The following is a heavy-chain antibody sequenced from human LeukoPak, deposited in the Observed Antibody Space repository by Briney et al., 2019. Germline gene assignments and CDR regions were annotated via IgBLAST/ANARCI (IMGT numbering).Heavy chain of an antibody. V-gene: IGHV1-46*01. CDR3: ARDDYGDYHFDY. CDR1: GYTFTSYN. D-gene: IGHD4-17*01. J-gene: IGHJ4*02. CDR2: INPSGGST. Sequence: ASVKVSCKASGYTFTSYNIHWVRQAPGQGLELMGIINPSGGSTSYAQKFQGRITMTRDMSTSTVYMELSSLRSEDTAVYYCARDDYGDYHFDYWGQGTLVTVSS.